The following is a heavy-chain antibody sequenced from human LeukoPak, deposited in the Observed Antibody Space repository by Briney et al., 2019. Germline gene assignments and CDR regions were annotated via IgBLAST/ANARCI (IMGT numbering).Heavy chain of an antibody. CDR3: ARGAVAGKFSY. D-gene: IGHD6-19*01. V-gene: IGHV4-39*01. CDR2: IYYSGST. J-gene: IGHJ4*02. CDR1: GGSISSSSYY. Sequence: SETLSLTCTVSGGSISSSSYYWGWIRQPPGKGLEWIGSIYYSGSTYYDPSLKSRVTISVDTSKNQFSLKLSSVTAADTAVYYCARGAVAGKFSYWGQGTLVTVSS.